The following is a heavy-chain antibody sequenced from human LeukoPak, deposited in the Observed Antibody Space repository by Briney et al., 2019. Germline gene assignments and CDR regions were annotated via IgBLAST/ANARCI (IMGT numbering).Heavy chain of an antibody. Sequence: WASVKVSFKASGYTFTSYDINWVRQATGQGLEWMGWMNPNSGNTGYAQKFQGRVTMTRNTSISTAYMELSSLRSEDTAVYYCARGVSVAAAGTRDYWGQGTLVTVSP. CDR2: MNPNSGNT. D-gene: IGHD6-13*01. CDR3: ARGVSVAAAGTRDY. CDR1: GYTFTSYD. J-gene: IGHJ4*02. V-gene: IGHV1-8*01.